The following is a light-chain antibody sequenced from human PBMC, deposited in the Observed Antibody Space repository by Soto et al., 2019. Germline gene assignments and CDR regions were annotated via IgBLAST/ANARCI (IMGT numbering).Light chain of an antibody. CDR2: DAS. V-gene: IGKV3-11*01. CDR3: QQYSTYTPRT. J-gene: IGKJ1*01. CDR1: QSVRSF. Sequence: EIVLTQAPATVYLSPGERATLSCRASQSVRSFLAWYQQKPGQAPRLLISDASDRAAGIPGRVSGSGSGTAFTLTISSLEPEDFATYYCQQYSTYTPRTFGQGTKVEIK.